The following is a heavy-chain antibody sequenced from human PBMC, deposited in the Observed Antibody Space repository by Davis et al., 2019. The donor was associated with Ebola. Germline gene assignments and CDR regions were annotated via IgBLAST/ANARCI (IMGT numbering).Heavy chain of an antibody. CDR2: IYSSGST. D-gene: IGHD6-19*01. Sequence: MPSETLSLTCTVSGGSISSSNYYWGWIRQPPGRGLEWIGSIYSSGSTYYHPSLKSRVTISVDTSKNQFSLRLSSVTAADTAVYYCARHQPHSGGWYFFDYWGQGTLVTVSS. CDR1: GGSISSSNYY. V-gene: IGHV4-39*01. CDR3: ARHQPHSGGWYFFDY. J-gene: IGHJ4*02.